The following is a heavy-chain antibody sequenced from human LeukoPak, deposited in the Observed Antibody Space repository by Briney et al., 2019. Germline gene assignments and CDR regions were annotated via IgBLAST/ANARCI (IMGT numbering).Heavy chain of an antibody. V-gene: IGHV4-31*03. D-gene: IGHD2-2*01. CDR2: IYYSGST. CDR1: GGSISSGGYY. J-gene: IGHJ5*02. CDR3: ARADIVVVPAAKSWFDP. Sequence: SETLSLTCTVPGGSISSGGYYWSWIRQHPGKGLEWIGYIYYSGSTYYNPSLKSRVTISVDTSKNQFSLKLSSVTAADTAVYYCARADIVVVPAAKSWFDPWGQGTLVTVSS.